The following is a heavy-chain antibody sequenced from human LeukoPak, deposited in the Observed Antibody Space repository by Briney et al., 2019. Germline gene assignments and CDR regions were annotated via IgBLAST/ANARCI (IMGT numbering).Heavy chain of an antibody. J-gene: IGHJ4*02. D-gene: IGHD4-17*01. CDR3: ARDARVGDPLDY. V-gene: IGHV3-74*01. CDR2: IRTDGDS. Sequence: GGSLRLSCAASGFTFSNYWMHWVRQAPDKGLMWVSRIRTDGDSSYADSVRGRFTISRDNSKNTLYLQMNSLRAEDTAVYYCARDARVGDPLDYWGQGTLVTVSS. CDR1: GFTFSNYW.